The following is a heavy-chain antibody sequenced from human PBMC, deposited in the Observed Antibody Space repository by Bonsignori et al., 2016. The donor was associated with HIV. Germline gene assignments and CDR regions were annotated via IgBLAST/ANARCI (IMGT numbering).Heavy chain of an antibody. CDR2: IYSGGSST. V-gene: IGHV3-23*03. J-gene: IGHJ4*02. D-gene: IGHD6-19*01. Sequence: WIRQPPGKGLEWVSVIYSGGSSTYYADSVKGRFTISRDNSKNTLYLQMNSLRAEDTAVYYCATEIGGGYSSGWTQYYFDYWGQGTLVTVSS. CDR3: ATEIGGGYSSGWTQYYFDY.